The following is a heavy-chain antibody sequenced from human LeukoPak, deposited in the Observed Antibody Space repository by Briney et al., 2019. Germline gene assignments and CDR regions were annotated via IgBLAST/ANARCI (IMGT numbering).Heavy chain of an antibody. CDR3: ARGAPRDYIWGSYRYYWFDP. J-gene: IGHJ5*02. V-gene: IGHV4-59*01. CDR1: GGSISSYY. Sequence: SETLSLTCTVSGGSISSYYWSWIRQPPGKGLEWIGYIYYSGSANYNPSLKSRVTISVDTSKNQFSLKLSSVTAADTAVYYCARGAPRDYIWGSYRYYWFDPRSQGTLVTVSS. D-gene: IGHD3-16*02. CDR2: IYYSGSA.